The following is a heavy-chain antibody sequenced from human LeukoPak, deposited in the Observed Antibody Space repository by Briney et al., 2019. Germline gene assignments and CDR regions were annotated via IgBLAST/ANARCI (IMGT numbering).Heavy chain of an antibody. CDR1: AFTFSSYG. Sequence: PGRSLRLSCAASAFTFSSYGMHWVRQAPGKGLEWVAVIRYDGSNKYYADSVKGRFTISRDNSKNTLYLPMNSLRAEDTAVYYCAKGRYSSSWYWSDPWGQGTLVTVSS. J-gene: IGHJ5*02. D-gene: IGHD6-13*01. V-gene: IGHV3-30*02. CDR3: AKGRYSSSWYWSDP. CDR2: IRYDGSNK.